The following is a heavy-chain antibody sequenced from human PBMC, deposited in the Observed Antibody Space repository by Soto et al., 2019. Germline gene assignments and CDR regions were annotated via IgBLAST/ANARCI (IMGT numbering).Heavy chain of an antibody. CDR1: GGSINYNSYY. D-gene: IGHD2-2*01. CDR3: ARLVVVAPVANA. J-gene: IGHJ5*02. V-gene: IGHV4-39*02. CDR2: IFYTGTT. Sequence: SETLSRTCSVSGGSINYNSYYWGWIRQPPGKGLEWVGGIFYTGTTYYSPSLKDRVTISVDTSKNSFSLNLTSVTAADTAVYFCARLVVVAPVANAWGQGTLVTAPQ.